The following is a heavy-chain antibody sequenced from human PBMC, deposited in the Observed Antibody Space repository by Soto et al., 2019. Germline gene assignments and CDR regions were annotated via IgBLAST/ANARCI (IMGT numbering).Heavy chain of an antibody. V-gene: IGHV3-7*02. CDR2: IKQDGSEK. J-gene: IGHJ4*02. CDR3: XRDVVPPGTDDY. Sequence: EVQLVXSGGGLVQPGGSLRLSCAASGFTFSSYWMSWVRQAPGKGLEWVANIKQDGSEKYYVDSVKGRFTXXXXXAKXXXXXXXXXXXXXXXAVXYCXRDVVPPGTDDYWGQGTLVTVSS. CDR1: GFTFSSYW. D-gene: IGHD3-10*01.